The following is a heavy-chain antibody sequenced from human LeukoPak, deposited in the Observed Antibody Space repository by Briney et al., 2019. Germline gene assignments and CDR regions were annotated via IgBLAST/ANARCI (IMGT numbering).Heavy chain of an antibody. CDR2: IYSNGDT. CDR1: GGSISSSGHY. J-gene: IGHJ4*02. Sequence: SETLSLTCSVSGGSISSSGHYWGWIRQSPEKGLDWVGSIYSNGDTYYHPSIKSRVTISVDTSKNQFSLKLTSVTAAETAVYYCARSAPVTTGYFDYWGQGALVNVSS. D-gene: IGHD4-17*01. CDR3: ARSAPVTTGYFDY. V-gene: IGHV4-39*07.